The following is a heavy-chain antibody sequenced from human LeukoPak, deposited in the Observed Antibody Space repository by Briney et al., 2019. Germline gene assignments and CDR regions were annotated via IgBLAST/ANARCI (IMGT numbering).Heavy chain of an antibody. Sequence: ASVKVSCKASGYTFTGYYMHWVRQAPGQGLEWMGWISAYNGNTNYAQKLQGRVTMTTDTSTSTAYMELRSLRSDDTAVYYCARCYGDYVGWFDPWGQGTLVTVSS. CDR2: ISAYNGNT. D-gene: IGHD4-17*01. V-gene: IGHV1-18*04. CDR3: ARCYGDYVGWFDP. CDR1: GYTFTGYY. J-gene: IGHJ5*02.